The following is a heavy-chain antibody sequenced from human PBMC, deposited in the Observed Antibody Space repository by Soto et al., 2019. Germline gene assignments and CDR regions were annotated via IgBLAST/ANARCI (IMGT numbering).Heavy chain of an antibody. V-gene: IGHV4-59*01. D-gene: IGHD2-15*01. J-gene: IGHJ4*02. Sequence: QVQLQESGPGLVKPSETLSLTCTVSGGSISSYYCSWIRQPPGKGLEWIGHIYYSGSTNYNPSLKSRVPISVDTSKNQFSLKLSSVTAADTAMYYCARAGAATLSDYWGQGTLVTVSS. CDR2: IYYSGST. CDR3: ARAGAATLSDY. CDR1: GGSISSYY.